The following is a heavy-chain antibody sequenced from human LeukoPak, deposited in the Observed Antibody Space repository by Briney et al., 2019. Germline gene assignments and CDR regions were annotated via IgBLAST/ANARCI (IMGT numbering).Heavy chain of an antibody. CDR1: RFTFGSSA. J-gene: IGHJ4*02. V-gene: IGHV3-23*01. CDR3: AKGGIAAAGTSFYFDY. D-gene: IGHD6-13*01. CDR2: ISGSGSGT. Sequence: GGSLRLSSAAARFTFGSSAVSCVRQAPGKGLEWVSGISGSGSGTYYPDSVKGRFTISRDNSKNTLYLQMNSLRAHDTLCSYCAKGGIAAAGTSFYFDYWGQGTLVTVSS.